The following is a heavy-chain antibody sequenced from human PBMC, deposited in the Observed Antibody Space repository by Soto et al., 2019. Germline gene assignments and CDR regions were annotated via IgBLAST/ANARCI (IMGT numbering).Heavy chain of an antibody. CDR3: ARVMAAAGTDRWKMDV. D-gene: IGHD6-13*01. CDR2: IYPGDSDT. J-gene: IGHJ6*02. Sequence: GYSWKISCKGCGYSCTSSWLGWGRHMPVKGLEWMGIIYPGDSDTRYRPSFQGQVTISADKSISTAYLQCSSLKASDTAMYYCARVMAAAGTDRWKMDVWGQGPTVTVSS. CDR1: GYSCTSSW. V-gene: IGHV5-51*01.